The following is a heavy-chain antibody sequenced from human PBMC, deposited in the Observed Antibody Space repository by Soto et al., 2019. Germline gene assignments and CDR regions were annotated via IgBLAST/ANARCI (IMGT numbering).Heavy chain of an antibody. D-gene: IGHD3-10*01. CDR2: ISAYNGNT. CDR3: ARVYRITMVRGELSEY. J-gene: IGHJ4*01. V-gene: IGHV1-18*01. CDR1: GYTFTSYG. Sequence: QVQLVQSGAEVKKPGASVKVSCKASGYTFTSYGISWVRQAPGQVLEWMGWISAYNGNTNYAQKLQGRVTMTTDTSMSTAYMELSSLRADDTAVYFCARVYRITMVRGELSEYWCHGTPVTLSS.